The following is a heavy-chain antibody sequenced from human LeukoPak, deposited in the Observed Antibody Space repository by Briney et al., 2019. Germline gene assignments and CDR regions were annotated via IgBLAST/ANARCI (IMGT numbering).Heavy chain of an antibody. CDR3: ARPTGSGYYASGVEWFDP. CDR1: GGSIGSSSYY. CDR2: IYYSGST. V-gene: IGHV4-39*01. J-gene: IGHJ5*02. D-gene: IGHD3-22*01. Sequence: SETLSLTCTVAGGSIGSSSYYWGWIRQPPGKGLEWIGSIYYSGSTYYNPSLKSRVTISVDTSKNQFSLKLSSVTAADTAVYYCARPTGSGYYASGVEWFDPWGQGTLVTVSS.